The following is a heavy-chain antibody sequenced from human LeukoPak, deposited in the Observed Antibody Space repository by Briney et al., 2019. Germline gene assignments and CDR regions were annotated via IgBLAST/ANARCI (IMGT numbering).Heavy chain of an antibody. Sequence: SETLSLTCTVSGVSISSYYWSWIRQPAGKGLEWIGRIYTSGSTNYNPSLKSRVTMSVDTSKNQFSLKLSSVTAADTAVYYCAREGDYVWGSYRNNWFDPWGQGTLVTVSS. D-gene: IGHD3-16*02. CDR1: GVSISSYY. CDR2: IYTSGST. J-gene: IGHJ5*02. V-gene: IGHV4-4*07. CDR3: AREGDYVWGSYRNNWFDP.